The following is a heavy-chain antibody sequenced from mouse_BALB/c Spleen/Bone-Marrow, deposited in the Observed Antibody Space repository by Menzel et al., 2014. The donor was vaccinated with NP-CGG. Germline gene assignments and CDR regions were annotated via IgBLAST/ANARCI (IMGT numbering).Heavy chain of an antibody. D-gene: IGHD2-1*01. CDR2: IYYSGTI. J-gene: IGHJ2*01. CDR1: GISITTGNYR. Sequence: VQLQQSGPGLVKPSRTVSLTCTVTGISITTGNYRWSWIRQFPGNKLEWIGYIYYSGTITYNPSLTSRTTITRDTSKNQFFLEMNSLTAEDTATYYCARFYGNYFDYWGQGTTLTVSS. CDR3: ARFYGNYFDY. V-gene: IGHV3-5*02.